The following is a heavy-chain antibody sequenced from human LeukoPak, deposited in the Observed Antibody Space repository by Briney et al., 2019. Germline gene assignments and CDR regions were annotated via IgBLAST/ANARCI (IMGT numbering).Heavy chain of an antibody. CDR1: GFTFSSYW. CDR3: ARGGGLDV. D-gene: IGHD3-16*01. J-gene: IGHJ6*01. V-gene: IGHV3-7*03. Sequence: GGSLRLSCAASGFTFSSYWMNWARQAPGKGLEWVASINHNGNVNYYVDSVKGRFTISRDNAKNSLYLQMSNMRAEDTAVYFCARGGGLDVWGQGATVTVSS. CDR2: INHNGNVN.